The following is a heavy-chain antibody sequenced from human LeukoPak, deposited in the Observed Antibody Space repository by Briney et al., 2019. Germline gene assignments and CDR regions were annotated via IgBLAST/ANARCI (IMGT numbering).Heavy chain of an antibody. Sequence: SETLSLTCTVSGGSIRSSYWSWSWLRLPPGKGLEWIGHIYSSGSTTYSPSLKSRVTMSVDTSKNQFSLKLTSVTAADTAVYYCARHRSDGTYPLDYWGQGALVTVSS. CDR1: GGSIRSSY. D-gene: IGHD1-26*01. V-gene: IGHV4-59*08. CDR2: IYSSGST. CDR3: ARHRSDGTYPLDY. J-gene: IGHJ4*02.